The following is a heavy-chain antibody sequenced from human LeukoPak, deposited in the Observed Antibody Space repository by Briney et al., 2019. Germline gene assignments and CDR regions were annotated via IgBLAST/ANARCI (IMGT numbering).Heavy chain of an antibody. D-gene: IGHD2-2*01. CDR1: GYTFTSYG. J-gene: IGHJ6*02. V-gene: IGHV1-18*01. CDR3: ARDLTRYCSSTSCYLDYYYYGMDV. CDR2: ISAYNGNT. Sequence: ASVKVSCKAPGYTFTSYGISWVRQAPGQGLEWMGWISAYNGNTNYAQKLQGRVTMTTDTSTSTAYMELRSLRSDDTAVYYCARDLTRYCSSTSCYLDYYYYGMDVWGQGTTVTVSS.